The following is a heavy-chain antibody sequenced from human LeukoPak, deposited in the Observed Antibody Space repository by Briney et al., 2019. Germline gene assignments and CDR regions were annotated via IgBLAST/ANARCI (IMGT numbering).Heavy chain of an antibody. J-gene: IGHJ4*02. CDR3: ARLTGTTGFDY. Sequence: PGGSLRLSCAASGFPFSCYWMSWVRQAPGKGLEWVANIKQDGSDKYYVDSVKGRFTISRDNPKNSLYLQVNSLRADDTAVYYCARLTGTTGFDYWGQGTLVTVSS. CDR2: IKQDGSDK. CDR1: GFPFSCYW. V-gene: IGHV3-7*01. D-gene: IGHD1-1*01.